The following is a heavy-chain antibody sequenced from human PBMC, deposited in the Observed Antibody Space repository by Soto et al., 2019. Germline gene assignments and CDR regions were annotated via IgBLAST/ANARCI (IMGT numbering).Heavy chain of an antibody. D-gene: IGHD3-3*01. CDR3: ITVKISTYYDFWSVKECGPLDI. CDR2: IKSKREGGTV. CDR1: GLTVTNAW. J-gene: IGHJ3*02. V-gene: IGHV3-15*01. Sequence: GGSLRLSCAASGLTVTNAWMAWVRQAPGKGLEWLGRIKSKREGGTVDYAAPVNDRFTISRDDSKATLHLQMNSLKTEDTALYYCITVKISTYYDFWSVKECGPLDIWGQGTMVTVSS.